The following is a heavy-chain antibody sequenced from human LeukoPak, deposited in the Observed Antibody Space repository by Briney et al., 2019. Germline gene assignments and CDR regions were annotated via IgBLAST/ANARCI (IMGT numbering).Heavy chain of an antibody. Sequence: GGSLRLSCAASGFTFSSYSMNWVRQAPGKGLEWVSSISSSSSYIYYADSVKGRFTISRDNAKNSLYLQMNSLRAEDTAVYYCARGDISSSWFSDYWGQGTLVTVSS. CDR3: ARGDISSSWFSDY. CDR2: ISSSSSYI. J-gene: IGHJ4*02. V-gene: IGHV3-21*01. CDR1: GFTFSSYS. D-gene: IGHD6-13*01.